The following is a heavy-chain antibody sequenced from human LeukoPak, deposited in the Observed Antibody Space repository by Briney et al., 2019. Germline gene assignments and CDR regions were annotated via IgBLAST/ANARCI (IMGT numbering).Heavy chain of an antibody. Sequence: GGSLRLSCAASRFTFSSYWMNWVRQAPGKGLEWVANIKQDGSEKYYVDSVRGRFTISRDSAKNSLYLQMNSLRAEDTAVYYCARAQNAYGYFDYWGQGILVTVSS. CDR3: ARAQNAYGYFDY. V-gene: IGHV3-7*01. CDR1: RFTFSSYW. D-gene: IGHD4-17*01. J-gene: IGHJ4*02. CDR2: IKQDGSEK.